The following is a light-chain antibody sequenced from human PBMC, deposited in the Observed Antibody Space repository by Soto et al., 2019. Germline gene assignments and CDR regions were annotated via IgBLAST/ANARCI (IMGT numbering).Light chain of an antibody. CDR1: SSNIGTGYD. V-gene: IGLV1-40*01. CDR2: GNR. Sequence: QSVLTQPPSVSGAPGQRVTISCTGSSSNIGTGYDVHWYQQLPGTAPKLLIYGNRYRPSGVPDRFSGSKSGTSASLAITGLQAEDEADYYCQSYDNSLSGWVFGGGTKLTVL. CDR3: QSYDNSLSGWV. J-gene: IGLJ3*02.